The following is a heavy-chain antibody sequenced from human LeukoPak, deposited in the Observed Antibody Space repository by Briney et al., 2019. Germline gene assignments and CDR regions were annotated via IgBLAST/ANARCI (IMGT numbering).Heavy chain of an antibody. J-gene: IGHJ6*03. CDR2: IYTSGST. CDR1: GGSISSYY. Sequence: SETLSLTCTVSGGSISSYYWSWIRQPAGKGLEWIGRIYTSGSTNYNPSLKSRVTISVDTSKNQFSLKLSSVTAADTAVYYCARDKGVGNYYDSRNYYYYHTDVWGKGTTVTISS. D-gene: IGHD3-22*01. V-gene: IGHV4-4*07. CDR3: ARDKGVGNYYDSRNYYYYHTDV.